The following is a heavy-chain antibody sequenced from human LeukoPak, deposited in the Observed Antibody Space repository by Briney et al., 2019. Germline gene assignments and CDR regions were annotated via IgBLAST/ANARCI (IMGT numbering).Heavy chain of an antibody. V-gene: IGHV3-23*01. CDR1: GFSFSTYA. Sequence: GGSLRLSCAASGFSFSTYAMSWVRQAPGKGLEWVSGFTGSGGRTFYADSVKGRFTISKDNSRNTLYLQMNSLTADDTAIYYCARDMYSNGYYADYWGQGTPVTVSS. CDR2: FTGSGGRT. J-gene: IGHJ4*02. CDR3: ARDMYSNGYYADY. D-gene: IGHD6-19*01.